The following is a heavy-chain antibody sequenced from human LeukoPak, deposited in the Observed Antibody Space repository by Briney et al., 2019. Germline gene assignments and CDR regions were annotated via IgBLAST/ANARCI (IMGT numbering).Heavy chain of an antibody. J-gene: IGHJ4*02. D-gene: IGHD6-19*01. CDR3: ARAVAGMGIDY. V-gene: IGHV4-59*01. Sequence: SETLSLTCTVSGGSISSYYWSWIRQPPGKGLEWIGYIYYSGSTNYNPSLKSRVTISVDTSKNQFSLKLSSVTAADTAVYYCARAVAGMGIDYWGQGTLVTVSS. CDR2: IYYSGST. CDR1: GGSISSYY.